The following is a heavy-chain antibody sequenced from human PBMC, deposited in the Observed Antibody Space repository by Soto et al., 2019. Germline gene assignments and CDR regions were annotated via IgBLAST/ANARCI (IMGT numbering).Heavy chain of an antibody. J-gene: IGHJ5*02. CDR1: GFTFSSYA. CDR3: ARVELHYGYRFDP. CDR2: ISYDGSNK. D-gene: IGHD5-12*01. V-gene: IGHV3-30-3*01. Sequence: SLRLSCASSGFTFSSYAMRWVRQAPGKGLEWVAVISYDGSNKYYADSVKGRFTISRDNSKNTLYLQMNSLRAEDTAVYYCARVELHYGYRFDPWGQGTLVTVSS.